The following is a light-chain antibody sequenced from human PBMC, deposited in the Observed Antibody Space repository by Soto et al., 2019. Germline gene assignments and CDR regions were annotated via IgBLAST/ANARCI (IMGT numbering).Light chain of an antibody. Sequence: QSVLTQPPSASGTPGQRVSISCSGSSSNIGSNYVSWYQQLPGTAPKVLIYSNNQRPSGVPDRISGSKSGTSASLAISGLRSEDEADYYCAAWDDNLNGWVFGGGTQLTVL. CDR1: SSNIGSNY. CDR2: SNN. CDR3: AAWDDNLNGWV. V-gene: IGLV1-47*02. J-gene: IGLJ3*02.